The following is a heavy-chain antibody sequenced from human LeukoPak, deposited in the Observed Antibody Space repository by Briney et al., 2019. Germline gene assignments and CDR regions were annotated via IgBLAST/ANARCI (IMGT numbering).Heavy chain of an antibody. CDR3: AKSLRFEFDY. CDR1: GFTFSSHA. Sequence: GGSLRLSCEASGFTFSSHAMSWVRQAPGKGLEWVSLISIIGASTYYVDSVKGRFTVSRDNSKNTLYLQMNSLRAEDTAIYYCAKSLRFEFDYWGQGALVTVSS. D-gene: IGHD3-10*01. V-gene: IGHV3-23*01. CDR2: ISIIGAST. J-gene: IGHJ4*02.